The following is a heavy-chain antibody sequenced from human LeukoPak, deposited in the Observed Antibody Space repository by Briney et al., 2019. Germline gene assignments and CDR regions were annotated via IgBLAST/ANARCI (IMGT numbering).Heavy chain of an antibody. J-gene: IGHJ3*02. Sequence: ASVKVSCKASGYTFTGYYMHWVRQAPGQGLEWMGWINPNSGGTNYAQKFQGRVTMTRDTSISTAYMELSRLRSDDTAVYYCARDPGGWELRDDAFDIWGQGTMVTVSS. D-gene: IGHD1-26*01. V-gene: IGHV1-2*02. CDR1: GYTFTGYY. CDR3: ARDPGGWELRDDAFDI. CDR2: INPNSGGT.